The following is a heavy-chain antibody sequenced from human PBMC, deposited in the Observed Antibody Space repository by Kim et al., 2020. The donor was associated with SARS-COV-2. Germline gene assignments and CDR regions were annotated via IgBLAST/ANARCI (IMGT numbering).Heavy chain of an antibody. CDR2: ISWNSGSI. Sequence: GGSLRLSCAASGFTFGDYAMHWVRQAPGKGLEWVSGISWNSGSIGYADSVKGRFTISRDNAKNSLYLQMNSLRAEDTALYYCAKDFGGQAMIHYFDYWGQGTLVTVSS. J-gene: IGHJ4*02. D-gene: IGHD3-10*01. CDR1: GFTFGDYA. CDR3: AKDFGGQAMIHYFDY. V-gene: IGHV3-9*01.